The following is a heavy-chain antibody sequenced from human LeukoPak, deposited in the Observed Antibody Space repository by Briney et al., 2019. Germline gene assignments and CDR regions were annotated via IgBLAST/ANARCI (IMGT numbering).Heavy chain of an antibody. D-gene: IGHD3-10*01. CDR3: AREDYYGSGSCYGPLDY. CDR2: ISAYNGNT. Sequence: ASVKVSCRASGYTFTSYGISWVRQAPGQGLEWMGWISAYNGNTNYAQKLQGRVTMTTDTSTSTAYMELRSLRSDDTAVYYCAREDYYGSGSCYGPLDYWGQGTLVTVSS. CDR1: GYTFTSYG. V-gene: IGHV1-18*01. J-gene: IGHJ4*02.